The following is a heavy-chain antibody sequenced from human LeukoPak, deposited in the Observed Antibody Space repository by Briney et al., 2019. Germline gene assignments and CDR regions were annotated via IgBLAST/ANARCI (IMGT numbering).Heavy chain of an antibody. CDR1: GGSISSSNW. D-gene: IGHD3-10*01. J-gene: IGHJ3*02. CDR2: IYHSGST. V-gene: IGHV4-4*02. Sequence: SGTLSLTCAVSGGSISSSNWWCWVRQPPGKGLEWIGEIYHSGSTNYNPSLKSRVTISVDKSKNQFSLKLSSVTAADTAVYYCARDRAPREGVAFDIWGQGTMVTVSS. CDR3: ARDRAPREGVAFDI.